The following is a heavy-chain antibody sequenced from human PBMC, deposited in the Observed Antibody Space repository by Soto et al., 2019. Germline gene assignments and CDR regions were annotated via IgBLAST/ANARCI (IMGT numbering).Heavy chain of an antibody. Sequence: QITLQESGPTLVKPTQTLTLTCTFSGFSFTTAGVAVGWIRQTPGGALEWLTLIYYNDDRRFSPSLKTRLTITGDTSRSQVVLSLANVDPGATATYFCAHSDGGYEIIYFDFWGQGTPVTVSS. CDR2: IYYNDDR. J-gene: IGHJ4*02. V-gene: IGHV2-5*01. CDR1: GFSFTTAGVA. D-gene: IGHD5-12*01. CDR3: AHSDGGYEIIYFDF.